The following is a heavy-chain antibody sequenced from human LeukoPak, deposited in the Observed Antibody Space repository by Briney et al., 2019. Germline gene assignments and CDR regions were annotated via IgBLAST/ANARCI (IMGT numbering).Heavy chain of an antibody. D-gene: IGHD3-10*01. Sequence: GGSLRLSCAASGFTFDDYAMHWVRQAPGKGLEWVSYISSSSSSIYYADSVMGRFTISRDNAQNSLYLQMNSLRDEDTAVYYCVRDPNTYYYGSGDFVSRGQGTLVTVSS. CDR2: ISSSSSSI. CDR3: VRDPNTYYYGSGDFVS. CDR1: GFTFDDYA. J-gene: IGHJ4*02. V-gene: IGHV3-48*02.